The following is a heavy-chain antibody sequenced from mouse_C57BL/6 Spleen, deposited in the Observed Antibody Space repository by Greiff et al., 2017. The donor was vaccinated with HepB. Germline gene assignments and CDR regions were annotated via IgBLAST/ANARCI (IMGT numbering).Heavy chain of an antibody. CDR1: GFTFSSYA. J-gene: IGHJ2*01. Sequence: EVMLVESGGGLVKPGGSLKLSCAASGFTFSSYAMSWVRQTPEKRLEWVATISDGGSYTYYPDNVKGRFTISRDNAKNNLYLQMSHLKSEDTAMYYCARDDGSSYGYWGQGTTLTVSS. D-gene: IGHD1-1*01. CDR2: ISDGGSYT. V-gene: IGHV5-4*01. CDR3: ARDDGSSYGY.